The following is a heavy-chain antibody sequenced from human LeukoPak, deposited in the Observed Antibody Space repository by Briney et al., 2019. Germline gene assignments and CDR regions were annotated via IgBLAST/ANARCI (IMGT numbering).Heavy chain of an antibody. V-gene: IGHV3-23*01. J-gene: IGHJ4*02. Sequence: GGSLRLSCAASGFTFSSYAMSWVRQAPGKGLEWVSAISGSGGSTYYADSVKGRFTISRDNSKNTLYLQMNSLRAEDTAVYYCAKYPGGPWFGELQGYWGQGTLVTVSS. CDR3: AKYPGGPWFGELQGY. CDR2: ISGSGGST. CDR1: GFTFSSYA. D-gene: IGHD3-10*01.